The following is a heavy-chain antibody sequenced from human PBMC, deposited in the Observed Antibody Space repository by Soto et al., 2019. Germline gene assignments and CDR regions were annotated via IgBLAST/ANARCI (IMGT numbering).Heavy chain of an antibody. J-gene: IGHJ6*02. D-gene: IGHD4-17*01. V-gene: IGHV1-69*13. Sequence: SVNXSCNASGGTFSSYAISWVRQAPGQGLEWMGGIIPIFGTANYAQKFQGRVTITADESTSTAYMELSSLRSEDTAVYYCASDLFYGESGDYYHYGMDVWGQGTTVTVSS. CDR2: IIPIFGTA. CDR1: GGTFSSYA. CDR3: ASDLFYGESGDYYHYGMDV.